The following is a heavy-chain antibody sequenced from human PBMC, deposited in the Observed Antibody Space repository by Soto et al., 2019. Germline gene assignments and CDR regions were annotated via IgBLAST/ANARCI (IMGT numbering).Heavy chain of an antibody. J-gene: IGHJ4*02. V-gene: IGHV3-23*01. Sequence: EVQLLESGGGLVQPGGSLRLSCAASGFTFSTYAMNWVRQAPGKWLEWVSGISGSGDSTYNADSVKGRFTVSRDNSKNTMYLQMSSLRAEDTAVFYFAKDRSSGWSFDYWGQGTLVTVSS. D-gene: IGHD6-19*01. CDR3: AKDRSSGWSFDY. CDR2: ISGSGDST. CDR1: GFTFSTYA.